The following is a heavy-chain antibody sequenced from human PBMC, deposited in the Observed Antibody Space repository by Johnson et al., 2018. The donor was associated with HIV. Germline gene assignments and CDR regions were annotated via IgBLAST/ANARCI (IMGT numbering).Heavy chain of an antibody. CDR1: GFTFSSYW. V-gene: IGHV3-30*18. Sequence: QVQLVESGGGVVQPGTSLRLSCAASGFTFSSYWMSWVRQAPGKGPEWVAVVSFDTINKDYADSVKGRVTISRDNSKNTLYLQMNSLRAEDTAVYYCAKDEFKWELLHIWGQGTMVTVSS. CDR3: AKDEFKWELLHI. J-gene: IGHJ3*02. D-gene: IGHD1-26*01. CDR2: VSFDTINK.